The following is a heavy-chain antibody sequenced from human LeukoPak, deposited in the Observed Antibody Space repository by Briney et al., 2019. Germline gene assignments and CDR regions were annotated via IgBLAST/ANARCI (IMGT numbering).Heavy chain of an antibody. CDR3: ATGRSRVGAILFDY. CDR1: GFTVSSNY. Sequence: PGGSLRLSCAASGFTVSSNYMSWVRQAPGKGLEWVSVIYSGGSTYYADSVKGRFTISRDNSKNTLYLQMNSLRAEDTAVYYCATGRSRVGAILFDYWGQGTLVTVSS. J-gene: IGHJ4*02. V-gene: IGHV3-66*01. CDR2: IYSGGST. D-gene: IGHD1-26*01.